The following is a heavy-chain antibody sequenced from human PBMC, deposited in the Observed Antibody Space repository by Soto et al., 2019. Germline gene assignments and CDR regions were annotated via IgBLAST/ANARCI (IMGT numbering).Heavy chain of an antibody. CDR2: IYSAGDT. D-gene: IGHD5-12*01. J-gene: IGHJ4*02. CDR3: ARGHVASAGYY. CDR1: GFTVSSNH. Sequence: EVQLVESGGGLVQPGGSLRLSCAASGFTVSSNHMSWVRQAPGKGLEWVSVIYSAGDTHYADSVKGRLTISRDNSKNTWYLQMNSLRAEDTAVYSCARGHVASAGYYWGQGTLVTVSS. V-gene: IGHV3-66*01.